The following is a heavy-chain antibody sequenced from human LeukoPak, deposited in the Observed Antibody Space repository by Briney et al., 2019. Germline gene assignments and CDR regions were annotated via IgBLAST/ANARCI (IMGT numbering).Heavy chain of an antibody. V-gene: IGHV3-30*18. D-gene: IGHD6-19*01. J-gene: IGHJ4*02. Sequence: PGRSLRLSCAASGFTFSSYGMHWVRQAPGKGLEWVAVISYDGSNKYYADSVKGRFTISRDNSKNTLYLQMNSLRAEDTAVYYCAKGPLSSGWYYFDYWGQGTLVTVSS. CDR1: GFTFSSYG. CDR3: AKGPLSSGWYYFDY. CDR2: ISYDGSNK.